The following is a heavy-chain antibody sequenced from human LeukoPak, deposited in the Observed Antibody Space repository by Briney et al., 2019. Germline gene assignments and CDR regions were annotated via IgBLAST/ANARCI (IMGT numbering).Heavy chain of an antibody. CDR2: INRDGRST. J-gene: IGHJ4*02. CDR3: ALPLRDGDFYFDY. CDR1: GFTFSNYW. V-gene: IGHV3-74*01. Sequence: GGSLRLSCAASGFTFSNYWMHWVRQAPGKGLVWVSRINRDGRSTNYADSVKGRFTISRDNAKNTVFLQMNSLRAENTAVYYCALPLRDGDFYFDYWGQGALVTVSS. D-gene: IGHD4-17*01.